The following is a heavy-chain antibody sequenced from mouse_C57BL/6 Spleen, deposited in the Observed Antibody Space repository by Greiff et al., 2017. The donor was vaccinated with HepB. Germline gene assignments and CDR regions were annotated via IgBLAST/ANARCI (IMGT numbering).Heavy chain of an antibody. J-gene: IGHJ3*01. CDR2: ISDGGSYT. CDR3: AREDDGPFAY. D-gene: IGHD2-3*01. V-gene: IGHV5-4*01. CDR1: GFTFSSYA. Sequence: DVKLVESGGGLVKPGGSLKLSCAASGFTFSSYAMSWVRQTPEKRLEWVATISDGGSYTYYPDNVKGRFTISRDNAKNNLYLQMSHLKSEDTAMYYCAREDDGPFAYWGQGTLVTVSA.